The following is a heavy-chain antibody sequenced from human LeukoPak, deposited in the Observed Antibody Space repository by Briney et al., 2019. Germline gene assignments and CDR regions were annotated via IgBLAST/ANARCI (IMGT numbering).Heavy chain of an antibody. J-gene: IGHJ6*03. CDR3: ISNPTRGGWPKPRYYYYMDV. V-gene: IGHV1-8*01. Sequence: GASVKVSCKASGYTFTSFDINWVRQATGQGLEWMGWMSPNSGYTGYAQKFQGTVTMTRNTSISTAYMELSSLRSEDTAVYYCISNPTRGGWPKPRYYYYMDVWGKGTTVTVSS. CDR1: GYTFTSFD. CDR2: MSPNSGYT. D-gene: IGHD6-19*01.